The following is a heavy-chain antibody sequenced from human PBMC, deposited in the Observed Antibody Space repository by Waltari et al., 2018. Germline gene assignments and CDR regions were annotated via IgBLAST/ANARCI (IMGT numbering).Heavy chain of an antibody. Sequence: EVQLLESGGGLVQPGGSLRLSCAASGFTFSSYAMSWVRKAPGKGLEWVSALSGSGGSTYYADSVKGRFTISRDNSKNTLYLQMNSLRAEDTAVYYCAKDRLYRYSSGWYDYWGQGTLVTVSS. V-gene: IGHV3-23*01. J-gene: IGHJ4*02. CDR1: GFTFSSYA. CDR3: AKDRLYRYSSGWYDY. D-gene: IGHD6-19*01. CDR2: LSGSGGST.